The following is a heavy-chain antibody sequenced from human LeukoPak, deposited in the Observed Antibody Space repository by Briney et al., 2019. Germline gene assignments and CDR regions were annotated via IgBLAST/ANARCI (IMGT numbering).Heavy chain of an antibody. V-gene: IGHV3-73*01. CDR1: GFTFSGSA. CDR2: IRSKANSYAT. D-gene: IGHD4-17*01. Sequence: PGGSLKLSCAASGFTFSGSAMHWVRQASGKGLEWVGRIRSKANSYATAYAASVKGRFTISRDDSKNTAYLQMNSLKTEDTAVYYCTRHGTDYGDYLYWGRGTLVTVSS. CDR3: TRHGTDYGDYLY. J-gene: IGHJ4*02.